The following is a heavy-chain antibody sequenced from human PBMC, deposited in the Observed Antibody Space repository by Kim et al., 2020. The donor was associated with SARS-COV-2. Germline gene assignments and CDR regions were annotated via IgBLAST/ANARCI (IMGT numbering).Heavy chain of an antibody. Sequence: GGSLRLSCAASGFSVSSSHMNWVRQAPGKGLEWVSAICSGDNTHYADDVKGRLTISRANSKNTLYLQMNSLRVDDTAVDYCAAGGDSKKVGNWGQGTLVTVSS. CDR2: ICSGDNT. V-gene: IGHV3-53*01. CDR3: AAGGDSKKVGN. J-gene: IGHJ4*02. D-gene: IGHD2-21*02. CDR1: GFSVSSSH.